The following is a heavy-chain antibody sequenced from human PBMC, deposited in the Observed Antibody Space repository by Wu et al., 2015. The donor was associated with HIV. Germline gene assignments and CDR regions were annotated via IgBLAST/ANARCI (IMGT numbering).Heavy chain of an antibody. Sequence: QVQLVQSGAEVKKPGSSVKVSCKASGGTFSSYAISWVRQAPGQGLEWMGGIIPIFGTANYAQKFQGRVTITADESTSTAYMELSSLRSEDTAVYYCARVPRGDTAMARGAFDIWAKGNGHRLF. CDR3: ARVPRGDTAMARGAFDI. D-gene: IGHD5-18*01. J-gene: IGHJ3*02. V-gene: IGHV1-69*12. CDR2: IIPIFGTA. CDR1: GGTFSSYA.